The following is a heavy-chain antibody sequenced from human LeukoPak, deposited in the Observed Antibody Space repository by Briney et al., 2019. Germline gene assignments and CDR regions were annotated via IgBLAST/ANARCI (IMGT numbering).Heavy chain of an antibody. J-gene: IGHJ4*02. CDR2: TIPIFGTV. V-gene: IGHV1-69*05. CDR3: ASGVLRYFDWLLRSLDH. D-gene: IGHD3-9*01. Sequence: SVKVSCKASGGTFSSYTISWVRQAPGQGLEWMGGTIPIFGTVNYAQKFQGRVTITTDESTSTAYMELSSLPSEDTAVYYCASGVLRYFDWLLRSLDHWGQGTLVPVSS. CDR1: GGTFSSYT.